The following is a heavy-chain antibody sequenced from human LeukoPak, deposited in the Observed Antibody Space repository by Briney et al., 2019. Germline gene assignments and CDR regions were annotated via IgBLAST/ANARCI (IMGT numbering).Heavy chain of an antibody. V-gene: IGHV3-30-3*01. CDR3: VTAFCGDACPRLYNYYPRLYYYYPLGV. D-gene: IGHD2-21*02. CDR1: GITFPSYA. J-gene: IGHJ6*02. Sequence: GGSLRLSCAASGITFPSYAMHWVRQAPGKGLEWVAVISDDGTKNYYAESVKGRFTISRDNAQNTLFLLMNRLRGEDTAVYYCVTAFCGDACPRLYNYYPRLYYYYPLGVWGQGTTVTVSS. CDR2: ISDDGTKN.